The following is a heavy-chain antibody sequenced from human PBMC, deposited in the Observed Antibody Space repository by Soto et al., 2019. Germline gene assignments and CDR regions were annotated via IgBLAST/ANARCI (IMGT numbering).Heavy chain of an antibody. CDR3: AKGPGAAGTGY. D-gene: IGHD6-13*01. J-gene: IGHJ4*02. Sequence: GGSLRLSCAASGFTFSSYGMHWVRQAPGKGLEWVAVISYDGSNKYYADSVKGRFTISRDNSKNTLYLQMNSLRAEDTAVYYCAKGPGAAGTGYWGQGTLVTVSS. CDR2: ISYDGSNK. V-gene: IGHV3-30*18. CDR1: GFTFSSYG.